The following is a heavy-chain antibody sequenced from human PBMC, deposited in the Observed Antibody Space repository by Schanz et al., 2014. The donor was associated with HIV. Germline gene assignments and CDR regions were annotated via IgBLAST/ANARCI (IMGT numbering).Heavy chain of an antibody. CDR3: ARAVTGTFDF. Sequence: QVQLVQSGAEVKKPGSSVKVSCKASGYTFTNYAFVWVRQAPGQGLEWVGSINTYNGQTDYGRKLQGRVTMTTDRSTSTAYLELRSLRSDDTAVYYCARAVTGTFDFWGQGTLVTVSS. V-gene: IGHV1-18*01. D-gene: IGHD6-19*01. J-gene: IGHJ4*02. CDR1: GYTFTNYA. CDR2: INTYNGQT.